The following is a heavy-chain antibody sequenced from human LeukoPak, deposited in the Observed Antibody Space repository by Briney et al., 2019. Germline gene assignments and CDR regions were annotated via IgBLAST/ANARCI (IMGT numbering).Heavy chain of an antibody. J-gene: IGHJ6*04. D-gene: IGHD3-3*01. CDR1: GYTFTSYD. V-gene: IGHV1-8*01. CDR2: MNPNSGNT. Sequence: ASVKVSCKASGYTFTSYDINWVRQATGQGLEWMGWMNPNSGNTGYAQKFQGRVSMTRNTSISTAYMELSSLRSEDTAVYYCARVPLQYDFWSGPVDVWGKGTTVTVYS. CDR3: ARVPLQYDFWSGPVDV.